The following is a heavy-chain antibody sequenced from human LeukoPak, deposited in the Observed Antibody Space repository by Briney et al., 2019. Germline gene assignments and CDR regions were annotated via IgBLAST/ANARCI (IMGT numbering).Heavy chain of an antibody. CDR3: ARGSIMPTGDGAFGI. CDR2: IYHSGST. D-gene: IGHD7-27*01. V-gene: IGHV4-30-2*01. J-gene: IGHJ3*02. CDR1: GGSISSGGYS. Sequence: PSETLSLTCAVSGGSISSGGYSWSWIRQPPGKGLEWIGYIYHSGSTYYNPSLKSRVTISVDRSKNQFSLKLSSVTAADTAVYYCARGSIMPTGDGAFGIWGQGTMVTVSS.